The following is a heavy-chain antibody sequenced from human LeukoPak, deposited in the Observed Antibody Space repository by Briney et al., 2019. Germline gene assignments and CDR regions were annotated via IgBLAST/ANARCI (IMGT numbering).Heavy chain of an antibody. CDR3: ARAAPLLVAPQAD. CDR1: GGSIRSYY. D-gene: IGHD2-21*01. Sequence: SETLSLTCTVSGGSIRSYYWSWTRQPPGKGLEWIGYIYYRGSTNYNPSLKSRVTISVDTSKNQFSLKLNSVTAADTAVYYCARAAPLLVAPQADWGQGTLVTVSS. CDR2: IYYRGST. V-gene: IGHV4-59*01. J-gene: IGHJ4*02.